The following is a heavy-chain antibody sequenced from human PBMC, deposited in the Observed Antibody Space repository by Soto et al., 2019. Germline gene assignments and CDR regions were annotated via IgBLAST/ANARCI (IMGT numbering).Heavy chain of an antibody. Sequence: LRLSCAASGFTFSSYAMHWVRPAPGKGLEWVAVISYDGSNKYYADSVKGRFTISRDNSKNTLYLQMNSLRAEDTAVYYCASLVTVVTADWFDPWGQGTLVTVSS. D-gene: IGHD2-21*02. CDR1: GFTFSSYA. CDR2: ISYDGSNK. CDR3: ASLVTVVTADWFDP. J-gene: IGHJ5*02. V-gene: IGHV3-30-3*01.